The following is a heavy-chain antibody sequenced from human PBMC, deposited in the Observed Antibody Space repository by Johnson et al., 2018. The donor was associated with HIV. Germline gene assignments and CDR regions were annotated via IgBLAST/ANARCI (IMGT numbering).Heavy chain of an antibody. D-gene: IGHD6-13*01. J-gene: IGHJ3*02. V-gene: IGHV3-30*18. CDR3: AKVRRGSSWYIAFDI. CDR1: GFTFSSYG. Sequence: QVQLVESGGGVVQPGRSLRLSCAASGFTFSSYGMHWVRQAPGKGLEWVAVTSNDGSNKYYADSVKGRFTISRDNSKNTLYLQMNSLRAEDTAVYYCAKVRRGSSWYIAFDIWGQGTMVTVSS. CDR2: TSNDGSNK.